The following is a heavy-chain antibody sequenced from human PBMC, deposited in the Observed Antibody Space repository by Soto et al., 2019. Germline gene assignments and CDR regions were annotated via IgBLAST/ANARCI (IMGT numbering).Heavy chain of an antibody. V-gene: IGHV4-30-4*01. Sequence: PSETLSLTCTVSGGSISSVDYYWSWIRQPPGKGLELIGYIYYSGSTYYNPSLKSRVTISVDTSKNQFSLKLSSVTAADTAVYYCARGDWSHSPYWFHXWGQATMLTVSX. CDR3: ARGDWSHSPYWFHX. D-gene: IGHD3-3*01. CDR2: IYYSGST. CDR1: GGSISSVDYY. J-gene: IGHJ5*02.